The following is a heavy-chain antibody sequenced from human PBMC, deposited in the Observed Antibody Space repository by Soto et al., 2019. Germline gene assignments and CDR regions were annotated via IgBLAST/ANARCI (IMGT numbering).Heavy chain of an antibody. J-gene: IGHJ4*02. CDR2: ISAYNTNT. Sequence: QVQLVQSGAELKKPGASVKVSCKTSGYTFTSYHISWVRQAPGQGLEWMGWISAYNTNTNYAQKFQGRVTMSTDTLTSTAYMELRSLRSDDTAVYYCARDTPPTDYWGQGTLVTVSS. CDR3: ARDTPPTDY. V-gene: IGHV1-18*01. CDR1: GYTFTSYH.